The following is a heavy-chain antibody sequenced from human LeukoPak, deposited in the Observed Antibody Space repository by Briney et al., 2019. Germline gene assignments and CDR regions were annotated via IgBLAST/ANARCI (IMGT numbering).Heavy chain of an antibody. CDR3: ARGGYSNYDPDYYYYGMDV. J-gene: IGHJ6*02. CDR1: GYTFTSYD. V-gene: IGHV1-8*01. CDR2: MNPNSGNT. D-gene: IGHD4-11*01. Sequence: ASVKVSCKASGYTFTSYDINWVRQATGQGLEWMGCMNPNSGNTGYAQKFQGRVTMTRNTSISTAYMELSSLRSEDTAVYYCARGGYSNYDPDYYYYGMDVWGQGTTVTVSS.